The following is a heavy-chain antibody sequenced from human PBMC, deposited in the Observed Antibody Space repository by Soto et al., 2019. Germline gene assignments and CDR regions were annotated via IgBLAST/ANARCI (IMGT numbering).Heavy chain of an antibody. Sequence: QVQLVESGGGVVQPGRSLRLSCAASGFTFSSYGMHWVRQAPGKGLEWVVVIWYDGSNKYYADSVKGRFTISRDNSKNTLYLQMNSLRAEDTAVYYCARERSSSWNLVYWGQGTLVTVSS. CDR3: ARERSSSWNLVY. CDR2: IWYDGSNK. D-gene: IGHD6-13*01. CDR1: GFTFSSYG. V-gene: IGHV3-33*08. J-gene: IGHJ4*02.